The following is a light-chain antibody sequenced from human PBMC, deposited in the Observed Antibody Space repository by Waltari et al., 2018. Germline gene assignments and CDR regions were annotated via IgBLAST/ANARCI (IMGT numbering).Light chain of an antibody. CDR3: QQRSNWPPST. V-gene: IGKV3-11*01. CDR1: QSVSSY. J-gene: IGKJ5*01. Sequence: EIVLTQSPATLSLSPGERATLSCSASQSVSSYLAWYQQNPGQAPRLLIYDASNRATGIPARFSGSGSGTDFTLTISSLEPEDFAVYYCQQRSNWPPSTFGQGTRLEIK. CDR2: DAS.